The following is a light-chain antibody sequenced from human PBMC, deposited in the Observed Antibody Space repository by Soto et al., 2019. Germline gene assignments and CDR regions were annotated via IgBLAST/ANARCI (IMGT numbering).Light chain of an antibody. CDR3: QQYGSSPRT. V-gene: IGKV3-20*01. CDR1: KSVSSSY. Sequence: EIVLTQSPGTLSLSPGERATLSCRASKSVSSSYLAWYQQQPGQSPRLLIYGASSRATGIPDRFSGSGSGKDFTLNISRLEPEDFAVYYCQQYGSSPRTFGQGTKVEIK. CDR2: GAS. J-gene: IGKJ1*01.